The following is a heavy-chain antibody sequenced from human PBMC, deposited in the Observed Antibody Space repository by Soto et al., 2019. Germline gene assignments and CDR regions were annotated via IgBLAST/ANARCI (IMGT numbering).Heavy chain of an antibody. Sequence: PSETLSLTCTVSGGSISSADYYWSWTRQSPGKGLEWIGYIYYSGTTYYNPSLMSRVTISVDTSKNQFSLRLYSVTAADTAVYYCARELRFYYYGVDVWGQGTTVTVSS. CDR2: IYYSGTT. CDR3: ARELRFYYYGVDV. J-gene: IGHJ6*02. D-gene: IGHD4-17*01. CDR1: GGSISSADYY. V-gene: IGHV4-30-4*01.